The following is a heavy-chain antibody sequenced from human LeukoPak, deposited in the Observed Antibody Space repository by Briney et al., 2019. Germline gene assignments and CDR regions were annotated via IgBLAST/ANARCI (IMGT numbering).Heavy chain of an antibody. V-gene: IGHV1-2*02. CDR1: GYTFTGYY. D-gene: IGHD5-18*01. J-gene: IGHJ4*02. CDR2: INPNSGGT. Sequence: GASVKVSCKASGYTFTGYYMHWVRQAPGQGLEWMGWINPNSGGTNYAQKFQGRVTMTRDTSISTAYMELSRLRSDDTAVYYCARGPLRGYSYGYGLYWGQGTLVTVSS. CDR3: ARGPLRGYSYGYGLY.